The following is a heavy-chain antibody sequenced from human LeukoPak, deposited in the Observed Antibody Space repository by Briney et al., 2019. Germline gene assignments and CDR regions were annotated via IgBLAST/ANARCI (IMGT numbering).Heavy chain of an antibody. CDR1: GFTFSSYA. V-gene: IGHV3-30-3*01. D-gene: IGHD2-15*01. CDR3: ARESPSLVAATIDP. J-gene: IGHJ5*02. Sequence: GGSLRLSCAASGFTFSSYAMHWVRQAPGKGLEWVAVISYDGSNKYYADSVKGRFTISRDNSKNTLYLQMNSLRAEDTAVYYCARESPSLVAATIDPWGQGTLVTVSS. CDR2: ISYDGSNK.